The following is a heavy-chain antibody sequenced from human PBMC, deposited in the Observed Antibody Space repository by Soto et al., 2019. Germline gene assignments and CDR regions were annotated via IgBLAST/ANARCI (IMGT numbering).Heavy chain of an antibody. D-gene: IGHD6-13*01. CDR3: ARDQEAGSFFPYYYGMDV. CDR2: ISSSGSTT. Sequence: PGGSLRLSCATSGFTFSSYEMNWVRQAPGKGLEWVSYISSSGSTTYYADSVKGRFTISRDNAKNSLYLQMDSLRAEDTAVYYCARDQEAGSFFPYYYGMDVWGQGTTVTVSS. J-gene: IGHJ6*02. CDR1: GFTFSSYE. V-gene: IGHV3-48*03.